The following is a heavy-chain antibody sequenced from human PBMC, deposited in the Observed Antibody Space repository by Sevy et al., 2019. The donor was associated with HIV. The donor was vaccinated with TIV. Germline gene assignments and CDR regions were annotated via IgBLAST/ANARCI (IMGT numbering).Heavy chain of an antibody. J-gene: IGHJ5*02. Sequence: GGSLRLSCAVSKFTVSNNYMTWVRQAPGKGLEWVSTLYDSGAAYYAVPVKGRFTVSRDNSKNTLYLQMNSLRAEDTAVYYCARTVVLVDGPRNWFDTWGQGTLVTVSS. CDR2: LYDSGAA. V-gene: IGHV3-53*01. CDR3: ARTVVLVDGPRNWFDT. D-gene: IGHD2-8*02. CDR1: KFTVSNNY.